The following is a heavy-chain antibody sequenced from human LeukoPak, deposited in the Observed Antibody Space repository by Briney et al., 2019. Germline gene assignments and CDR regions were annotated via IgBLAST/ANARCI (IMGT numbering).Heavy chain of an antibody. CDR1: GNYW. CDR3: VSFYETY. J-gene: IGHJ4*02. Sequence: GGSLRLSCAASGNYWMHWVRQVPGKGLVWVSHINSDGSWTSYADSVKGRITISKDNAKNTVYLQMNSLRAEDTAVYYCVSFYETYWGRGTLVTVSS. V-gene: IGHV3-74*01. CDR2: INSDGSWT. D-gene: IGHD2/OR15-2a*01.